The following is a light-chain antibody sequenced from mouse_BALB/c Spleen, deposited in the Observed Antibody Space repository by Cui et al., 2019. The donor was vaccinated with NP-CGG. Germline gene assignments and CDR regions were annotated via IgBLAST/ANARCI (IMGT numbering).Light chain of an antibody. J-gene: IGLJ1*01. CDR1: TGAVTTSNY. CDR3: ALWYSNHWV. CDR2: GTN. V-gene: IGLV1*01. Sequence: QAVVAEDFTPTTSPGETVTPTCRSSTGAVTTSNYANWVQEKPDQLFTGLIGGTNNRAPGVPARFSGSLIGDKAALTITGAQTEDEAIYFCALWYSNHWVFGGGTKLTVL.